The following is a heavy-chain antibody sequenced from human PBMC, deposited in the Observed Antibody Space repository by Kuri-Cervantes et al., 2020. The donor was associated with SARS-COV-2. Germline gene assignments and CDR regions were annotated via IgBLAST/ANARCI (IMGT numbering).Heavy chain of an antibody. V-gene: IGHV3-30*03. J-gene: IGHJ4*02. D-gene: IGHD6-13*01. CDR3: ARDRAAAGVYYSDY. CDR2: ISYDGSNK. CDR1: GFNFNNYG. Sequence: GGSLRLSCVASGFNFNNYGMNWVRQAPGKGLEWVAVISYDGSNKYYADSVKGRFTISRDNSKSTLYLQVNSLRAEDTAVYYCARDRAAAGVYYSDYWGQGTLVTVSS.